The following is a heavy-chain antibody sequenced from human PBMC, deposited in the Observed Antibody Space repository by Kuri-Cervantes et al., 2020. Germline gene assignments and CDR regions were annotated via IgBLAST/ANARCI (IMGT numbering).Heavy chain of an antibody. J-gene: IGHJ3*02. CDR1: GFTFSDYY. Sequence: GGSLRLSCAASGFTFSDYYMSWIRQAPGKGLEWVSYISSSGSTIYYADSVKGRFTISRDNAKNSLYLQMNSLRAEDTAVYYCARTVIQWLTSSGAFDIWGQGTMVTVSS. CDR2: ISSSGSTI. V-gene: IGHV3-11*04. D-gene: IGHD6-19*01. CDR3: ARTVIQWLTSSGAFDI.